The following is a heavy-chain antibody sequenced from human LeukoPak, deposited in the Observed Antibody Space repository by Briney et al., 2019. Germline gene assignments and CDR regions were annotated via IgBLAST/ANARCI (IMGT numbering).Heavy chain of an antibody. CDR3: ARGGKTAMADY. V-gene: IGHV3-13*01. CDR1: GFTFSIND. CDR2: VGTVGDK. Sequence: GGSLRLSCAASGFTFSINDMHWVRQATGKGLEWVSGVGTVGDKYYADSVKGRFIISREDAKNSVYLQMNSLRAGDTAVYYCARGGKTAMADYWGQGALVTVSS. D-gene: IGHD5-18*01. J-gene: IGHJ4*02.